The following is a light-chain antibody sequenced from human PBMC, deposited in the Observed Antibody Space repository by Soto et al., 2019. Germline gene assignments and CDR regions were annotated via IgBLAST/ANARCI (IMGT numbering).Light chain of an antibody. J-gene: IGLJ2*01. CDR2: SDN. CDR1: RSNIGSNT. V-gene: IGLV1-44*01. Sequence: QSAVTQPPSASVTPGQRVTISCSGSRSNIGSNTVNWYQQLPGTAPKLLIYSDNQRPSGVPDRFSGSKSGTSASLAISGLQSEDEADYYCAAWDDSLNGLVFGGGTKLTVL. CDR3: AAWDDSLNGLV.